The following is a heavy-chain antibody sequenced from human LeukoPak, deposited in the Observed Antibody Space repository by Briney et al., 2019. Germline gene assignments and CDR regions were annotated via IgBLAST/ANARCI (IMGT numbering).Heavy chain of an antibody. Sequence: SETLSLTCAVYGGSFSGYYWSWIRQPPGKGLEWIGGINHSGSTNYNPSLKSRVTISVDTSKNQFSLKLSSVTAADTAVYYCARGGIRYCSSTSCYRWFDPWGQGTLVTVSS. CDR1: GGSFSGYY. CDR2: INHSGST. J-gene: IGHJ5*02. D-gene: IGHD2-2*02. CDR3: ARGGIRYCSSTSCYRWFDP. V-gene: IGHV4-34*01.